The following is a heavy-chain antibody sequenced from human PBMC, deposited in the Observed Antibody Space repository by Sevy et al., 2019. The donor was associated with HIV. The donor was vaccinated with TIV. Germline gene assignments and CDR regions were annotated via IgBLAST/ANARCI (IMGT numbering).Heavy chain of an antibody. CDR1: GFTFSSYE. D-gene: IGHD4-17*01. CDR3: ARDLPPSATTVAHFDY. J-gene: IGHJ4*02. CDR2: ITNSGSAE. V-gene: IGHV3-48*03. Sequence: GGSLRLSCAASGFTFSSYEMNWVRQAPGKGLEWVSYITNSGSAEYYSDSGRGRFTISRDNTKNSLYLQMNSLRAEDTALYYCARDLPPSATTVAHFDYWGRGTLVTVSS.